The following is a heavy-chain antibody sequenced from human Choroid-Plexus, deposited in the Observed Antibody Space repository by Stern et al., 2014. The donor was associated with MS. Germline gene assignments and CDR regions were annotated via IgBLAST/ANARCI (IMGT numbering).Heavy chain of an antibody. CDR1: GFSLNSAGVG. D-gene: IGHD2-15*01. CDR2: IYWDDDK. CDR3: AARGGFCGGGSCSSAGFDF. Sequence: QVTLKESGPTLVKPTQTLTLTCALSGFSLNSAGVGVGWLRQPPGKALEWLAVIYWDDDKRHSPSLKTRLTITKDTSKNQVVLTLTNMDPVDTGTYYCAARGGFCGGGSCSSAGFDFWGQGTTVTVSS. J-gene: IGHJ3*01. V-gene: IGHV2-5*02.